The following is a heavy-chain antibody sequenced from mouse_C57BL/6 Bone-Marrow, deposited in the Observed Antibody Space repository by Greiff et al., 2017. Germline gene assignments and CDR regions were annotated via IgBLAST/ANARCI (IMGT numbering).Heavy chain of an antibody. CDR2: ILPCSGST. CDR1: GYTFTGYW. J-gene: IGHJ4*01. CDR3: GRRIPSPVSRDYAVDY. V-gene: IGHV1-9*01. Sequence: QVQLQQSGAELMMPGASVKLSCKATGYTFTGYWIEWVKQRPGHGLEWIGEILPCSGSTNYNQKFKGKATFTVDTSSNTASMQLSSLTTEYSAIYYCGRRIPSPVSRDYAVDYWGQGTTVTVSS. D-gene: IGHD3-3*01.